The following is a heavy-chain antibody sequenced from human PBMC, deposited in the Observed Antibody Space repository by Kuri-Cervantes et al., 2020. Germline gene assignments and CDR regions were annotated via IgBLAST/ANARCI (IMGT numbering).Heavy chain of an antibody. CDR1: GFTFNNYA. V-gene: IGHV3-9*01. CDR3: ARDREMATILDYYYYGMDV. Sequence: SLKISCAASGFTFNNYAMQWVRQRTGEGLEWVSGISWNGGTIGYADSVKGRFTISRDNAKKSLYLQMNSLRAEDTAVYYCARDREMATILDYYYYGMDVWGQGTTVTVSS. D-gene: IGHD5-24*01. CDR2: ISWNGGTI. J-gene: IGHJ6*02.